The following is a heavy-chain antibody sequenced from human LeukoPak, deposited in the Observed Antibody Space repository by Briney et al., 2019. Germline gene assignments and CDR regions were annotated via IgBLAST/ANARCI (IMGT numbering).Heavy chain of an antibody. D-gene: IGHD2-2*01. CDR3: ARGGSYCSSTRCYDTLGYFDL. Sequence: GGSLRLSCAASGFTFSSYGMHWVRQAPGKGLEWVAVISYDGSNTRYTDSVKGRFTISRDNAKNSLYLQMNSLRAEDTAVYYCARGGSYCSSTRCYDTLGYFDLWGRGTLVTVSS. CDR2: ISYDGSNT. V-gene: IGHV3-33*05. CDR1: GFTFSSYG. J-gene: IGHJ2*01.